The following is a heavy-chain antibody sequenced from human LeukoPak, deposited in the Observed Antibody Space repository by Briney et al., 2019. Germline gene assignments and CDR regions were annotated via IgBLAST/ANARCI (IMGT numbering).Heavy chain of an antibody. J-gene: IGHJ4*02. V-gene: IGHV3-33*01. D-gene: IGHD4-17*01. CDR3: ARDHGDYSGKDY. Sequence: LPGESLRLSCAASGFIFSSYGMHWVRQAPGKGLEWVAVTWYDGSNKYYADAVKGRFTISRDNSKNTLYLQMNSLRAEDTAVYFCARDHGDYSGKDYWGQGTLVTVSS. CDR2: TWYDGSNK. CDR1: GFIFSSYG.